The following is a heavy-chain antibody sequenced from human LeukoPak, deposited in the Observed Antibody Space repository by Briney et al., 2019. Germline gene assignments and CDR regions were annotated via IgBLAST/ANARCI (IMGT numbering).Heavy chain of an antibody. J-gene: IGHJ3*02. Sequence: SGGSLRLSCAASGFTFSGSAMHWVRQASGKGLEWVGRIRSKANSYATAYAASVKDRFTISRDDSKNTAYLQMNSLKTEDTAVYYCTRQLTGDPFDIWGQGTMVTVSS. CDR3: TRQLTGDPFDI. D-gene: IGHD7-27*01. CDR1: GFTFSGSA. V-gene: IGHV3-73*01. CDR2: IRSKANSYAT.